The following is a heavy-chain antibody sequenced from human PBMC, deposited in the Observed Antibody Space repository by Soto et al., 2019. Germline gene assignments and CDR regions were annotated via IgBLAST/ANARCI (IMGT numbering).Heavy chain of an antibody. Sequence: QVQLQESGPGLVKPSETLSLTCTVSGGSISSYYWSWIRQPPGKGLEWIGYFYYSGSTNYNPSLKSRVTISVDTSKNQFSLKLSSVTAADTAVYYCARGITGTTVLFDYWGQGTLVTVSS. D-gene: IGHD1-7*01. J-gene: IGHJ4*02. CDR2: FYYSGST. V-gene: IGHV4-59*01. CDR3: ARGITGTTVLFDY. CDR1: GGSISSYY.